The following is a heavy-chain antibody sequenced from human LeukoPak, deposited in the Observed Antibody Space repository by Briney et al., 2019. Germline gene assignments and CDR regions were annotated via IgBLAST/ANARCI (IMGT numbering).Heavy chain of an antibody. V-gene: IGHV1-2*02. CDR2: INPHSGGT. J-gene: IGHJ4*02. CDR1: GYTFTAYY. D-gene: IGHD2-15*01. CDR3: ATEVPHDINSYFDY. Sequence: ASVRVSCKASGYTFTAYYMHWVRQAPGQGLEWMGWINPHSGGTTYAQKFQGRVTVTRDTSISTAYMDLSSLRSDDTAVYYYATEVPHDINSYFDYWGQGTLVTVSS.